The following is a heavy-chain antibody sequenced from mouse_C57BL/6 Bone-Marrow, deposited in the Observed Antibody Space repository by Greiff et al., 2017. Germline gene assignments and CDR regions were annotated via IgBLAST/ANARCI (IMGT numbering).Heavy chain of an antibody. CDR1: GYTFTDYY. D-gene: IGHD2-2*01. V-gene: IGHV1-26*01. CDR2: INPNNGGT. J-gene: IGHJ1*03. Sequence: EVQLQQSGPELVKPGASVKISCKASGYTFTDYYMNWVKQSHGKSLEWIGDINPNNGGTSYNQKFKGKATLTVDKSSSTAYMELRSLTSEDSAVYYCTMVTTYWYFDVWGTGTTVTVSS. CDR3: TMVTTYWYFDV.